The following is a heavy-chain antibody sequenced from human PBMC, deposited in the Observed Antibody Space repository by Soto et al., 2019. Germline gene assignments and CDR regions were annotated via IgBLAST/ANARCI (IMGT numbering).Heavy chain of an antibody. Sequence: EVQLVESGGGLVQPGGSLRLSCAASAFTFNNYWMHWVRQVPGKGLVWVARINADGTNSGYADSVKGRFTISRDNAKNTLYLQMNSLRGEDTAVYYCTRGDYYYGPYYFDFWGRVPWSPSPQ. CDR2: INADGTNS. CDR3: TRGDYYYGPYYFDF. D-gene: IGHD3-10*01. V-gene: IGHV3-74*01. J-gene: IGHJ4*02. CDR1: AFTFNNYW.